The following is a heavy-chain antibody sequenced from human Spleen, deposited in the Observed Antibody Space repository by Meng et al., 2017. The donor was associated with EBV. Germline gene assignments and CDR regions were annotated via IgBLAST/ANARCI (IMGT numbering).Heavy chain of an antibody. V-gene: IGHV4-30-2*01. CDR2: IYQSGSA. CDR3: ARGGGYGDYEGWFDP. J-gene: IGHJ5*02. CDR1: GGSINNGCYS. D-gene: IGHD4-17*01. Sequence: HLQAVRPRPLNPSNHLSPTCAVSGGSINNGCYSWSWIRQPPGKALDWIGYIYQSGSAYYNPSLKSRVTMSVDMSKNQFSLKLSSVTAADTAVYYCARGGGYGDYEGWFDPWGQGTLVTVSS.